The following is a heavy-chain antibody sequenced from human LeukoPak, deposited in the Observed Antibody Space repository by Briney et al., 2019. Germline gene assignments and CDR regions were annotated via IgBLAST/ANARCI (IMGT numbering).Heavy chain of an antibody. Sequence: SVKVSCKASGGTFSSYAISWVRQAPGQGLEWMGRIIPIFGTANYAQKFQGRVTIATDESTSTAYMELSSLRSEDTAVFYCARDSETPATAISDYWGQGTLVTVSS. CDR1: GGTFSSYA. J-gene: IGHJ4*02. V-gene: IGHV1-69*05. D-gene: IGHD2-2*02. CDR2: IIPIFGTA. CDR3: ARDSETPATAISDY.